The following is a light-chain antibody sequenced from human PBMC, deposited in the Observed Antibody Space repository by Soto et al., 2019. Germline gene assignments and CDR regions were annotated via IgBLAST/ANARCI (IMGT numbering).Light chain of an antibody. CDR1: QSVTSQ. Sequence: THLRAPLYLSPGERATLSCRASQSVTSQLAWYQQKPGQAPRLLIYGASTRATGIPARFSGSGSGREFTLTISSLQSEDFAVYYCHQYNNWWTFGQGTKVDI. CDR3: HQYNNWWT. CDR2: GAS. V-gene: IGKV3-15*01. J-gene: IGKJ1*01.